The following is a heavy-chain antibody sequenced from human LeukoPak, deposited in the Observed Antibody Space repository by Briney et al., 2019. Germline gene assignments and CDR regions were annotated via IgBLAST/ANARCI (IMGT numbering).Heavy chain of an antibody. Sequence: SETLSLTCTVSGGSISSSSYYWGWIRQPPGKGLEWIGSIYYSGSTYYNPSLKSRVTISVDTSKNQFSLKLSSVTAADTAVYYCARRPRPDSSSMKFDYWGQPTMAAVSS. J-gene: IGHJ4*02. CDR3: ARRPRPDSSSMKFDY. CDR2: IYYSGST. D-gene: IGHD6-6*01. V-gene: IGHV4-39*01. CDR1: GGSISSSSYY.